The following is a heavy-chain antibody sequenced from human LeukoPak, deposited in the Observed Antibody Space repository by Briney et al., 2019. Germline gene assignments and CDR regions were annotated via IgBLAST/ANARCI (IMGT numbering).Heavy chain of an antibody. Sequence: SETLSLTCTVSDYSISSGYFWGWIRQPPGKGLEWIGSIYHSGNTYYNPSLKSRVTISVDTSKNQFSLKLTSVTAADTAVYYCARGPYKYDGSGAFDIWGQGTMVTVSS. V-gene: IGHV4-38-2*02. CDR3: ARGPYKYDGSGAFDI. CDR1: DYSISSGYF. CDR2: IYHSGNT. J-gene: IGHJ3*02. D-gene: IGHD3-22*01.